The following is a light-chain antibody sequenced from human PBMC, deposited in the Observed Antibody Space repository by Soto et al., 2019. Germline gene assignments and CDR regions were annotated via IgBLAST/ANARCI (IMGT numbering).Light chain of an antibody. J-gene: IGLJ3*02. V-gene: IGLV2-8*01. CDR1: ISDVGDYNY. Sequence: QSALTQPPSASGSPGQSVTISCTGTISDVGDYNYVSWYQQLPGKAPKLIIYEVIKRPSGVPDRFSGSKSGNTASLTVSGLQAEDEADYYWSSYTSSSTWVFGGGTKLTVL. CDR2: EVI. CDR3: SSYTSSSTWV.